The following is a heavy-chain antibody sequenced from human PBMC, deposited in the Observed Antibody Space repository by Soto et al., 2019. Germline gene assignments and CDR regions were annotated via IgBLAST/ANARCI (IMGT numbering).Heavy chain of an antibody. Sequence: GGSLRLSCAASGFTFSSYGMHWVRQAPGKGLEWVAVIWYDGSNKYYADSVKGRFTISRDNSKNTLYLQMNSLRAEDTAVYYCARDQRGYRYGGFGYWGQGTLVTVSS. CDR2: IWYDGSNK. D-gene: IGHD5-18*01. CDR1: GFTFSSYG. V-gene: IGHV3-33*01. CDR3: ARDQRGYRYGGFGY. J-gene: IGHJ4*02.